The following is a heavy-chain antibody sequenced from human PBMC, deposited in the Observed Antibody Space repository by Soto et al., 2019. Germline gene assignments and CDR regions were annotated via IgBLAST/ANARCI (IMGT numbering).Heavy chain of an antibody. CDR2: IFHGGNT. V-gene: IGHV4-38-2*01. CDR1: GFFISSGNY. J-gene: IGHJ3*01. Sequence: PSETLSLTCAVSGFFISSGNYWGWIRKPPGKGLEWIGSIFHGGNTYYNPSLKSQVTISVDMSKNQFSLKLNSVTAADTAVYYCARARWYDAFDVWGQGTVLTVSS. D-gene: IGHD2-15*01. CDR3: ARARWYDAFDV.